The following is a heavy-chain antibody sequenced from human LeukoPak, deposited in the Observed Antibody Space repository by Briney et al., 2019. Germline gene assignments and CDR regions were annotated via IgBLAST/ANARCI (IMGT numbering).Heavy chain of an antibody. J-gene: IGHJ4*02. CDR2: INPSGGST. D-gene: IGHD4-17*01. CDR3: ARTDFGDYSYYFDY. V-gene: IGHV1-46*01. CDR1: GYTFTSYY. Sequence: GASVKVSCKASGYTFTSYYMHWVRQAPGQGLEWMGIINPSGGSTSYAQKLQGRVTMTTDTSTSTAYMELRSLRSDDAAVYYCARTDFGDYSYYFDYWGQGTLVTVSS.